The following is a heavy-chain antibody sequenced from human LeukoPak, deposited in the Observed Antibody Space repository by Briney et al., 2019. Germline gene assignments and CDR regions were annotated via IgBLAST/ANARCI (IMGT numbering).Heavy chain of an antibody. D-gene: IGHD6-13*01. CDR2: IYSGGTT. J-gene: IGHJ6*02. CDR3: ARDPYSSSWSYGMDV. Sequence: PGGSLRLSCAASGFTVSSNYMSWVRQAPGKGLEWVSVIYSGGTTYYADSVKGRFTISRDNSKNTLHLQMNSLRAEDTAVYYCARDPYSSSWSYGMDVWGQGTTVTVSS. CDR1: GFTVSSNY. V-gene: IGHV3-66*01.